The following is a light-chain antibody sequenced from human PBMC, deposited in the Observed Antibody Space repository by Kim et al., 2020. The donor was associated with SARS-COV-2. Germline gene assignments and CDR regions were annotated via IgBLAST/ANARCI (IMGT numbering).Light chain of an antibody. Sequence: DIQMTQSPSSLSASIGDRVTITCRASETITNYLNWYQQRPGKAPELLISAASALQRGVPSRFGGSGSDRHFTLTINSLQSEDFATYFCQQTYSPPFTFGPGTKVDIK. CDR1: ETITNY. CDR3: QQTYSPPFT. J-gene: IGKJ3*01. V-gene: IGKV1-39*01. CDR2: AAS.